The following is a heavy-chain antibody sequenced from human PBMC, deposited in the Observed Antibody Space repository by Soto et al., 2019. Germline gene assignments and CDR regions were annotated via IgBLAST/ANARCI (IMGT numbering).Heavy chain of an antibody. J-gene: IGHJ5*02. Sequence: EVQLLESGGGLVQPGGSLRLSCTGSGFTFSSYAMNWVRQAPGKGLECVSTISVSGGTTYYADSVKGRFTISRDNSKNTLYLQMSSLRAEDTAVYYCAKNGRAAAMYNWFDPWGQGTLVTVSS. D-gene: IGHD6-13*01. V-gene: IGHV3-23*01. CDR1: GFTFSSYA. CDR2: ISVSGGTT. CDR3: AKNGRAAAMYNWFDP.